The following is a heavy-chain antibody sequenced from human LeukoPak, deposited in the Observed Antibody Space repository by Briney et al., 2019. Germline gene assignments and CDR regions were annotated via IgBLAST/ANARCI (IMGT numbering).Heavy chain of an antibody. D-gene: IGHD2-2*01. J-gene: IGHJ6*03. Sequence: ASVKVSCKASGYTFTGYYMHWVRQAPGQGLEWMGWINPNSGGTNYAQKFQGRVTMTRDTSISTAYMELSRLRSDDTAVYYCARAYCSSTSCYYYYYYMDVWGKGPTVTVSS. CDR2: INPNSGGT. V-gene: IGHV1-2*02. CDR3: ARAYCSSTSCYYYYYYMDV. CDR1: GYTFTGYY.